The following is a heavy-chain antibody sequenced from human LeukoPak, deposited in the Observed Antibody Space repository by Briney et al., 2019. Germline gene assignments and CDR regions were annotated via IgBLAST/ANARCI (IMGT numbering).Heavy chain of an antibody. Sequence: PGGSLRLSCAASGFIFSSYSMNWVRQAPGKGLGWVSSISSSSSDIYYADSVKGRFTISRDNAKNSLYLQMNSLRAEDTAVYYCARDGLYCSSTNCYLDYWGQGTLVTVSS. V-gene: IGHV3-21*01. J-gene: IGHJ4*02. CDR2: ISSSSSDI. CDR3: ARDGLYCSSTNCYLDY. D-gene: IGHD2-2*01. CDR1: GFIFSSYS.